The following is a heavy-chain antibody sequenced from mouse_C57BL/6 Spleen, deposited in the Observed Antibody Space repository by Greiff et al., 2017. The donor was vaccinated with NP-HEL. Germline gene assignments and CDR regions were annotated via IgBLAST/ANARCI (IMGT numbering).Heavy chain of an antibody. CDR3: AVIYYYGSRGNY. Sequence: QVQLQQSGAELVKPGASVKISCKASGYAFSSYWMNWVKQRPGKGLEWIGQIYPGDGDTNYNGKFKGKATLTADKSSSTAYMQLSSLTSEDSAVYFCAVIYYYGSRGNYWGQGTTLTVSS. D-gene: IGHD1-1*01. CDR1: GYAFSSYW. CDR2: IYPGDGDT. V-gene: IGHV1-80*01. J-gene: IGHJ2*01.